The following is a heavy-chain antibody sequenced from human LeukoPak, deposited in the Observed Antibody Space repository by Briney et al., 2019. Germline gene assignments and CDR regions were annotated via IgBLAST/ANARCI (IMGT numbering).Heavy chain of an antibody. V-gene: IGHV4-39*01. D-gene: IGHD3-22*01. CDR2: IYYSGST. CDR1: GDSISSSNYY. J-gene: IGHJ5*02. CDR3: ARRGNSYDIRWFDP. Sequence: SETLSLTCTVSGDSISSSNYYWGWIRQPPGKGLEWIGIIYYSGSTYYNPSLKSRVTISVDTSKNQFSLKLSSVTAADTAVYYCARRGNSYDIRWFDPWGQGTLVTVSS.